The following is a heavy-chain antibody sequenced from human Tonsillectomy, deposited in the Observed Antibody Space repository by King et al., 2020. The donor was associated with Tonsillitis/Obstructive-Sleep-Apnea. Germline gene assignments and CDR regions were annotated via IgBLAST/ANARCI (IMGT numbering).Heavy chain of an antibody. CDR2: ISGGSSTV. V-gene: IGHV3-48*02. J-gene: IGHJ6*03. D-gene: IGHD3-3*01. CDR1: GFSFSGYS. CDR3: ARDRVFGVVISGYHNYMDV. Sequence: VQLVESGGGLVQPGGSLRLSCVASGFSFSGYSMSWVRQAPGKGLEWVSYISGGSSTVYYADSVKGRFTVSRDNAKDSLYLQMNSLTDEDTAVYYCARDRVFGVVISGYHNYMDVWGKGTTVTVSS.